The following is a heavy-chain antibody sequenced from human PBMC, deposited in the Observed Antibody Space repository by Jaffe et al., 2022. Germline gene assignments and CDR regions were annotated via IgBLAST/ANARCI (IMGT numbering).Heavy chain of an antibody. CDR2: IRYDGSNK. J-gene: IGHJ3*02. V-gene: IGHV3-30*02. CDR1: GFTFSSYG. Sequence: QVQLVESGGGVVQPGGSLRLSCAASGFTFSSYGMHWVRQAPGKGLEWVAFIRYDGSNKYYADSVKGRFTISRDNSKNTLYLQMNSLRAEDTAVYYCANLLLGYCSGGSCHPLRADIWGQGTMVTVSS. CDR3: ANLLLGYCSGGSCHPLRADI. D-gene: IGHD2-15*01.